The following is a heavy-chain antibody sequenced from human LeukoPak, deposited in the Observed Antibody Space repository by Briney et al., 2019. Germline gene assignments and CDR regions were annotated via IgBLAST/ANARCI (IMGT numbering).Heavy chain of an antibody. V-gene: IGHV3-49*04. Sequence: GGSLRLSCTASGFTFGDYAMSWVRQAPGKGLEWVGFIRSKAYGGTTEYAASVKGRFTISRDDSKSIAYLQMNSLKTEDTAVYYCTRVSRLGYCSSTSCYERGNWFDPWGQGTLVTVSS. D-gene: IGHD2-2*01. CDR1: GFTFGDYA. J-gene: IGHJ5*02. CDR3: TRVSRLGYCSSTSCYERGNWFDP. CDR2: IRSKAYGGTT.